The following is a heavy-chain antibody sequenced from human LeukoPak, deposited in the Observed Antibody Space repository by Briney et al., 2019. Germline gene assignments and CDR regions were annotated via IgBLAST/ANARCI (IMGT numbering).Heavy chain of an antibody. CDR3: ARDRAYSYGFAYYFAD. CDR2: IYSGGST. CDR1: GFTFSDYN. Sequence: PGGSLRLSCAASGFTFSDYNMNWVRQAPGKGLEWVSVIYSGGSTFYADSVKGRFTISRDSSKNTVYLQMNSLRGEDTAVYYCARDRAYSYGFAYYFADWGQGTLVTVSS. J-gene: IGHJ4*02. V-gene: IGHV3-66*01. D-gene: IGHD5-18*01.